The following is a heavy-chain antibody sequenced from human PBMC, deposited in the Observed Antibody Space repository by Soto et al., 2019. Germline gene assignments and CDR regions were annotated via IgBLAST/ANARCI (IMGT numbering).Heavy chain of an antibody. CDR2: ISAYNGNT. CDR3: ARVRDSKSPAAISLYYYYGMDV. D-gene: IGHD2-2*01. CDR1: GYTFTSYG. Sequence: ASVKVSCKASGYTFTSYGISWVRQAPGQGLEWMGWISAYNGNTNYAQKLQGRVTMTTDTSTSTAYMELRSLRSDDTAVYYCARVRDSKSPAAISLYYYYGMDVWGQGTTVTVSS. J-gene: IGHJ6*02. V-gene: IGHV1-18*01.